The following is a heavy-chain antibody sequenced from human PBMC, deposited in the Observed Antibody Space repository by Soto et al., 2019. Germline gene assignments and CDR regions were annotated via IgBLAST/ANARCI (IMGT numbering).Heavy chain of an antibody. CDR1: GGTFSSYA. D-gene: IGHD3-9*01. V-gene: IGHV1-69*13. Sequence: SVKVSCKASGGTFSSYAISWVRQAPGQGLEWMGGIIPIFGTANYAQKFQGRVTITADESTSTAYMELSSLRSEDTAVYYCASLTGSLVYYYYYGMDVWGQGTTVTVYS. J-gene: IGHJ6*02. CDR2: IIPIFGTA. CDR3: ASLTGSLVYYYYYGMDV.